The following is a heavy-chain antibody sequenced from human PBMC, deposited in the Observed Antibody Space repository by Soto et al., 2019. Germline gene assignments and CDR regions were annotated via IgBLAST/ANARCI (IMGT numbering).Heavy chain of an antibody. CDR2: IYNSGTT. CDR3: ARVPDY. J-gene: IGHJ4*02. D-gene: IGHD2-2*01. V-gene: IGHV4-59*12. CDR1: GGSISNYY. Sequence: PSETLSLTCTVSGGSISNYYCSWIRQTPGKGLEYIGFIYNSGTTNYHPSLKSRVTISIDRSKNQFSLKLSSVTAADTAVYYCARVPDYWGQGILVTVSS.